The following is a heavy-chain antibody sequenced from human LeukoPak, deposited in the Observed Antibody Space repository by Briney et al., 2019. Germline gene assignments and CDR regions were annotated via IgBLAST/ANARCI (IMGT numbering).Heavy chain of an antibody. CDR2: IYYSGST. CDR1: GGSISSSSYY. Sequence: SSETLSLTCTVSGGSISSSSYYWGWIRQPPGKGLEWIGSIYYSGSTYYNPSLKSRVTISVDTSKNQSSLKLSSVTAADTAVYYCARAGYCSSTSCYTSYDYWGQGTLVTVSS. J-gene: IGHJ4*02. D-gene: IGHD2-2*02. V-gene: IGHV4-39*01. CDR3: ARAGYCSSTSCYTSYDY.